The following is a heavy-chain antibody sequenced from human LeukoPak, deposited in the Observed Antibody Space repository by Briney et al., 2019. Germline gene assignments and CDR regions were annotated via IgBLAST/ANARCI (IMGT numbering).Heavy chain of an antibody. CDR2: INPNSGGT. CDR3: ARDQAGSGDFWSGYYNWFDP. CDR1: GYTFTGYY. J-gene: IGHJ5*02. D-gene: IGHD3-3*01. Sequence: GASVKVSCKASGYTFTGYYMHWVRQAPGQGLEWMGWINPNSGGTNYAQKFQGRVTMTRDTSTGTAYMELSRLRSDDTAVYYCARDQAGSGDFWSGYYNWFDPWGQGTLVTVSS. V-gene: IGHV1-2*02.